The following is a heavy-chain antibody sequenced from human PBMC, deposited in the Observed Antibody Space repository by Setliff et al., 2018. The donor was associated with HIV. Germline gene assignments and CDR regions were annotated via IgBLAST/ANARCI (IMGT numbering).Heavy chain of an antibody. CDR2: LVGSGVNT. D-gene: IGHD3-10*01. CDR1: GFTFSSHA. Sequence: GGSLRLSCAASGFTFSSHAMSWVRQAPGKGLGWVSSLVGSGVNTYYADSVKGRFTISRDHSKNTLFLYMNSLRAEDTALYYCAKAPGDYYYYYMDVWGKGTTVTVSS. CDR3: AKAPGDYYYYYMDV. J-gene: IGHJ6*03. V-gene: IGHV3-23*01.